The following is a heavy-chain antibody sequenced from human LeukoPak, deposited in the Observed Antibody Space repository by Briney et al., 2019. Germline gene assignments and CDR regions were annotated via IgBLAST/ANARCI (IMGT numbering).Heavy chain of an antibody. D-gene: IGHD3-22*01. CDR1: GFTFSSYG. CDR2: IWYGGSNK. V-gene: IGHV3-33*06. J-gene: IGHJ4*02. Sequence: GRSLRLSCAASGFTFSSYGMHWVRQAPGKGLEWVAVIWYGGSNKYYADSVKGRFTISRDNSKNTLYLQMNSLRAEDTAVYYCAKGDYYYDSSGYSLFDYWGQGTLVTVSS. CDR3: AKGDYYYDSSGYSLFDY.